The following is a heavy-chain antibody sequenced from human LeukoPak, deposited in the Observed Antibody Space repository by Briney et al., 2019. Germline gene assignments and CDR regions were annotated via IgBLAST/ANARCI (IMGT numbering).Heavy chain of an antibody. CDR3: METGYTSGYDN. CDR2: IRSRTYGGTT. Sequence: RVLRLSCTASGFTFGDYSMNWVRQAPGKGLEWVGFIRSRTYGGTTEYAASVKGRFTISRDDSKSIAYLQMNSLKTEDTAVYYCMETGYTSGYDNWGQGTLVTVSS. D-gene: IGHD5-18*01. CDR1: GFTFGDYS. V-gene: IGHV3-49*04. J-gene: IGHJ4*02.